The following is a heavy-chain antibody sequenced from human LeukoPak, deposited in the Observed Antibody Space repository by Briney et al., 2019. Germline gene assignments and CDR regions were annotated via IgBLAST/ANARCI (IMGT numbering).Heavy chain of an antibody. V-gene: IGHV4-4*07. CDR3: ARGRYCSADICSGGDAFDI. Sequence: SETLSLTCTVSGGSINNYYWSWIRQPAGKGLEWIGRIYTRGGTNYNPSLKSRVTMSVDTSKNQLSLKLSSVTAADTAVYYCARGRYCSADICSGGDAFDIWGQGTMVSVSS. J-gene: IGHJ3*02. CDR1: GGSINNYY. CDR2: IYTRGGT. D-gene: IGHD2-15*01.